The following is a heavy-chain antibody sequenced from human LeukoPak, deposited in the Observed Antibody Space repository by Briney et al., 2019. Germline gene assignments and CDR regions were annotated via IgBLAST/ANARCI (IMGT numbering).Heavy chain of an antibody. V-gene: IGHV4-30-4*01. CDR3: ARDHPPDYYDISSGFDI. D-gene: IGHD3-22*01. CDR1: GGSISSGDYY. Sequence: PSQTLSLTCTVSGGSISSGDYYWSWIRQPPGKGLEWIGYIYYSGSTYYNPSLKSRVTISVDTSKNQFSLKLSSVTAADTAVYYCARDHPPDYYDISSGFDIWGQGTMVTVSS. CDR2: IYYSGST. J-gene: IGHJ3*02.